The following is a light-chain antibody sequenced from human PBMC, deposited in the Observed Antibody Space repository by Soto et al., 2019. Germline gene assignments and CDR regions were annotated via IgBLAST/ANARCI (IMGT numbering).Light chain of an antibody. J-gene: IGKJ1*01. CDR3: QQRSDWPRT. CDR1: ESVTSF. CDR2: DAS. Sequence: EIVLTQSPATLSLSPGERATLSCRDSESVTSFLAWYQQKPGQAPRRLIYDASNRATGISVRFSGSGSGTDFTLTISSLEPEDFAVYYCQQRSDWPRTFGQGTKVESK. V-gene: IGKV3-11*01.